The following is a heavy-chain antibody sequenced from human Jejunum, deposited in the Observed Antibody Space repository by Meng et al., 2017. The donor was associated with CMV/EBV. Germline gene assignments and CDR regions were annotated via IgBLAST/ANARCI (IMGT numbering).Heavy chain of an antibody. V-gene: IGHV3-11*05. J-gene: IGHJ4*02. CDR2: ISGSSTVT. CDR1: GFSFSDYY. CDR3: TRDPRACDY. Sequence: QVQVVESGGGLAEPGGSLGLSCKAFGFSFSDYYMTWIRHTPGKGPEWLAYISGSSTVTNYADSVKGRFTISRDNVNNLLYLQMNSLRADDTAVYYCTRDPRACDYWGQGTLVTVSS.